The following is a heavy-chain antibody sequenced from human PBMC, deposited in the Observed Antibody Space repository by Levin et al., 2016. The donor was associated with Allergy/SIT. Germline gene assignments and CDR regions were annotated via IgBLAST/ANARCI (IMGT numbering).Heavy chain of an antibody. CDR2: ISSSYGTT. V-gene: IGHV3-48*03. CDR3: ARDGLVEDYYYGMDV. Sequence: GESLKISCAASGFTXSSYEMNWVRQAPGKGLEWVSYISSSYGTTYYADSVKGRFTISRDNAKNSVYLQMYSLRAEDTAIYYCARDGLVEDYYYGMDVWGQGTTVTVSS. CDR1: GFTXSSYE. D-gene: IGHD2-8*02. J-gene: IGHJ6*02.